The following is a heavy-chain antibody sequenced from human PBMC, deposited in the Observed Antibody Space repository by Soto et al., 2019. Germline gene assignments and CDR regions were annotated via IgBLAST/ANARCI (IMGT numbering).Heavy chain of an antibody. Sequence: DVQLLESGGGLVEPGGSLTLSCAASGFPSSTYALNWVRQAPGKGPEWVSTISESGHHTHYADSVKGRFTISREKSKNTLSLQMNSLRVDDTAIYYCTKSDGCGGGACYTGTYYYFDVWGRGTLVTVSS. CDR2: ISESGHHT. J-gene: IGHJ2*01. V-gene: IGHV3-23*01. CDR1: GFPSSTYA. CDR3: TKSDGCGGGACYTGTYYYFDV. D-gene: IGHD3-16*02.